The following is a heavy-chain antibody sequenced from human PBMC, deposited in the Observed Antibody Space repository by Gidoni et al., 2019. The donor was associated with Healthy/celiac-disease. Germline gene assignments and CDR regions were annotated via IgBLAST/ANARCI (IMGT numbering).Heavy chain of an antibody. CDR1: GFTFSSYS. D-gene: IGHD3-22*01. V-gene: IGHV3-21*01. CDR3: ARVGYYDSSGYYSAFDI. Sequence: EVQLVESGGGLVKPGGSLRLSCAASGFTFSSYSMNWVRQAPGKGLEWVSSISSSSSYIYYADSVKGRFTISRDNAKNSLYLQMNSLRAEDKAVYYCARVGYYDSSGYYSAFDIWGQGTMVTVSS. J-gene: IGHJ3*02. CDR2: ISSSSSYI.